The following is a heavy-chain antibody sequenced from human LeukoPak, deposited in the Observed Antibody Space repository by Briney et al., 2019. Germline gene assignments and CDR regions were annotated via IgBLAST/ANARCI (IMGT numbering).Heavy chain of an antibody. Sequence: GRSLRLSCAASGFSFRNYGIHWVRQAPGKGLEWVAVISYDGNNKYYADSVKGRFTISRDNSKNTLYLQMNSLRAEDTAVYYCVCIASSTSCPARGWGQGTLVTVSS. CDR1: GFSFRNYG. V-gene: IGHV3-30*03. D-gene: IGHD2-2*01. CDR2: ISYDGNNK. CDR3: VCIASSTSCPARG. J-gene: IGHJ4*02.